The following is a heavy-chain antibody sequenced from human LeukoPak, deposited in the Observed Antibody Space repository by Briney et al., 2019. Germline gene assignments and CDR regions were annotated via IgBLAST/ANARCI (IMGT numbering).Heavy chain of an antibody. CDR1: GFTFSSYS. CDR3: ARGDYVELYYFDY. CDR2: ISSSSSYI. V-gene: IGHV3-21*01. D-gene: IGHD4-17*01. Sequence: GGSLRLSCAASGFTFSSYSMNWVRQAPGKGLEWVSSISSSSSYIYYADSVKGRFTISRDNAKNSLYLQMNSLRAEDTAVYYCARGDYVELYYFDYWGQGTLVTVSS. J-gene: IGHJ4*02.